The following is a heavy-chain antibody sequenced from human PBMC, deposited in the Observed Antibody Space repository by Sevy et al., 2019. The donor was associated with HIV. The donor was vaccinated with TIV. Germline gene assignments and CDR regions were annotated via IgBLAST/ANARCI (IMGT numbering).Heavy chain of an antibody. V-gene: IGHV3-53*01. CDR2: IYGGGTA. J-gene: IGHJ4*02. CDR3: AGEYCSRGSCFFDY. CDR1: GFDIRSNY. D-gene: IGHD2-15*01. Sequence: GGSLRLSCVVSGFDIRSNYMSWVRQAPGKGLEWVSHIYGGGTAYYADSVKGRFTFSRDDSKNTVSLQMRSLRVEDSAVYYCAGEYCSRGSCFFDYWGQGIQVTVSS.